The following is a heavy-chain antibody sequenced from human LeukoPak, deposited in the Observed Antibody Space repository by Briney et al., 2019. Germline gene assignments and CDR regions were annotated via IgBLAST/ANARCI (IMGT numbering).Heavy chain of an antibody. D-gene: IGHD1-1*01. CDR2: ISGSGVST. J-gene: IGHJ4*02. CDR3: AKWSHRATGTTSNFDY. V-gene: IGHV3-23*01. Sequence: GGSLRLSCAVSGFTFNNYAMSWVRQAPGKGLEWVSAISGSGVSTYYADSVKGRFTISRDNSKNTLYLQMNSLRAEDTAVYYCAKWSHRATGTTSNFDYWGQGTLVTVSS. CDR1: GFTFNNYA.